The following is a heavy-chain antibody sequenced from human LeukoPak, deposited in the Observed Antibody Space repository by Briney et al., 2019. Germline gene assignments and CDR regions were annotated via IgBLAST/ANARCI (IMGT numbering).Heavy chain of an antibody. V-gene: IGHV3-30*04. CDR3: AKDSGKYSDDY. Sequence: PGGSLRLSCAASGFTFSSYAMHWVRQAPGKGLEWVAVISYDGSNKYYADSVKGRFTVSRDNSENTLYLQMNSLRTDDTAIYYCAKDSGKYSDDYWGQGTLVTVS. CDR1: GFTFSSYA. D-gene: IGHD1-26*01. J-gene: IGHJ4*02. CDR2: ISYDGSNK.